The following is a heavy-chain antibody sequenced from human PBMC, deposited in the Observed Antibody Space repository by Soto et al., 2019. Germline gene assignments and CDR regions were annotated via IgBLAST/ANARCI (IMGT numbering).Heavy chain of an antibody. Sequence: SETLSLTCAVSGGSISSSNWWSWVRQPPGKGLEWIGEIYHSGSTNYNPSLKSRVTISVDKSKNQFSLKLSSVTAADTAVYYCARGYRMSSGINWFDPWGQGTLVTVSS. CDR2: IYHSGST. D-gene: IGHD4-4*01. CDR3: ARGYRMSSGINWFDP. CDR1: GGSISSSNW. V-gene: IGHV4-4*02. J-gene: IGHJ5*02.